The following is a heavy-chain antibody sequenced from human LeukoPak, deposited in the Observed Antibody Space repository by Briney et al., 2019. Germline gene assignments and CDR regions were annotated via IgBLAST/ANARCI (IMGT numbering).Heavy chain of an antibody. CDR1: GFTFSSYA. V-gene: IGHV3-30*04. CDR2: ISYDGSNK. CDR3: AKDISGDPYYYYGMDV. D-gene: IGHD4-17*01. J-gene: IGHJ6*02. Sequence: PGGSLRLSCAASGFTFSSYAMHWVRQAPGKGLEWVAVISYDGSNKYYADSVKGRFTISRDNAKNSLYLQMNSLRAEDTALYYCAKDISGDPYYYYGMDVWGQGTTVTVSS.